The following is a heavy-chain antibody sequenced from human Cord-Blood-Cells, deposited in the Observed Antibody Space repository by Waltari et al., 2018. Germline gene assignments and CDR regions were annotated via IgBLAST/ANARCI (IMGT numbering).Heavy chain of an antibody. CDR3: ARGRDSSGYYFDY. D-gene: IGHD3-22*01. CDR1: GGSFSGYY. CDR2: INHSGST. V-gene: IGHV4-34*01. Sequence: QVQLQQWGAGLLKPSETLSLTCAVYGGSFSGYYWSWIRQPPGKGLGWIGEINHSGSTNYNPSLKSLVTISVDTSKNQFSLKLSSVTAADTAVYYCARGRDSSGYYFDYWGQGTLVTVSS. J-gene: IGHJ4*02.